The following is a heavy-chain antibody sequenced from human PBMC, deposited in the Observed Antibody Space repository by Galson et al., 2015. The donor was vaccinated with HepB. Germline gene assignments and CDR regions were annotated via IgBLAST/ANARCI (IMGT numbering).Heavy chain of an antibody. Sequence: SLRLSCAASGFTFNRYDMHWVRQVTGKGLEWVSVIGTAGDTYYPGSVEGRLTISRENDKNSVYLQMNDLRAGDTAVYYCARDGGGSGGNYYYGMDVWGQGTTVTVSS. CDR1: GFTFNRYD. CDR3: ARDGGGSGGNYYYGMDV. CDR2: IGTAGDT. V-gene: IGHV3-13*01. J-gene: IGHJ6*02. D-gene: IGHD3-16*01.